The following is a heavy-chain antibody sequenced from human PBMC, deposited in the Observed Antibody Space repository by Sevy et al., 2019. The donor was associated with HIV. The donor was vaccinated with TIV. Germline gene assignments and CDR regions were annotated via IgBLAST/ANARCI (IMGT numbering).Heavy chain of an antibody. CDR2: ISISGADK. V-gene: IGHV3-23*01. CDR3: AKALVETEDKNEFDP. D-gene: IGHD2-8*02. J-gene: IGHJ5*02. CDR1: GFTLSSYA. Sequence: GGSLRLSCAASGFTLSSYAMSWVRQAPGKGLEWVSSISISGADKYYADSVKGRFTISRDNSQNRLYLQMNSLRAEDTVLYYCAKALVETEDKNEFDPWGQGTLVTVSS.